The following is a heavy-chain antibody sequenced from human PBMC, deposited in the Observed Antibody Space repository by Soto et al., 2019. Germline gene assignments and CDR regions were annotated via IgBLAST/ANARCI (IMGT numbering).Heavy chain of an antibody. Sequence: GGSLRLSCAASGFTFSSYEMNWVRQAPGKGLEWVSYISSSGSTIYYADSVKGRFTISRDNAKNSLYLQMNSLRAEDTAVYYCASSIYSSSSGYCSGGSCYSFDYWGQGTLVTVSS. CDR3: ASSIYSSSSGYCSGGSCYSFDY. D-gene: IGHD2-15*01. V-gene: IGHV3-48*03. J-gene: IGHJ4*02. CDR2: ISSSGSTI. CDR1: GFTFSSYE.